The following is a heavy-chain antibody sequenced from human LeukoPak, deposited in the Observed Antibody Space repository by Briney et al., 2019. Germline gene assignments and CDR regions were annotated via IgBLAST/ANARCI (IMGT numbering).Heavy chain of an antibody. CDR3: ARAIVVVTAIPQYYFDY. J-gene: IGHJ4*02. V-gene: IGHV4-30-4*01. D-gene: IGHD2-21*02. Sequence: SETLSLTCTVSGGSISSSSYYWSWIRQPPGKGLEWIGYIYYSGSTYYNPSLKSRVTISVDTSKNQFSLKLSSVTAADTAVYYCARAIVVVTAIPQYYFDYWGQGTLVTVSS. CDR1: GGSISSSSYY. CDR2: IYYSGST.